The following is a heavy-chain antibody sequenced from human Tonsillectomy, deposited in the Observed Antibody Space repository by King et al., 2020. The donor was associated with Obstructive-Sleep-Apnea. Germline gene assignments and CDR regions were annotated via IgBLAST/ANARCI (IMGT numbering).Heavy chain of an antibody. CDR2: ISYAGSSK. J-gene: IGHJ4*02. CDR1: GFTFSNYA. D-gene: IGHD1-26*01. Sequence: VQLVESGGGVVQPGRSLRLSCAASGFTFSNYAMHWVRQAPGKGLEWVALISYAGSSKYYADSVKGRFTVSRDNSKNTLHLHMKSLRAEDTAVYHCARDPSYNGRVNYFDYWGQGALGTVSA. V-gene: IGHV3-30*04. CDR3: ARDPSYNGRVNYFDY.